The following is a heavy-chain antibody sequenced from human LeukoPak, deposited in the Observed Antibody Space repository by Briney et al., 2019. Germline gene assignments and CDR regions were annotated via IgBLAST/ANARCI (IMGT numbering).Heavy chain of an antibody. J-gene: IGHJ4*02. CDR3: ARAQY. V-gene: IGHV3-7*01. CDR1: AFTFSSYW. Sequence: AARSLSLSCAASAFTFSSYWMSWVSQAPGKGLEWVGKIKQDGSEKYYGDSVKGRVTISRDNGKNSLYLQMNSLRAEDTAVYYCARAQYWGQGTLVTVSS. CDR2: IKQDGSEK.